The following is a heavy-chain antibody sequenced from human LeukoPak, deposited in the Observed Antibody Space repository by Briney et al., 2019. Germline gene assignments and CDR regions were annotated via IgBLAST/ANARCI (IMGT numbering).Heavy chain of an antibody. CDR3: ARDLRSEYYDY. J-gene: IGHJ4*02. CDR2: IWYDGSKK. CDR1: GFTFSSYS. Sequence: PGGSLRLSCAASGFTFSSYSMNWVRQAPGKGLEWVAVIWYDGSKKYYADSVKGRFTVSRDNFKNTLNLQMNSLGAEDTAVYYCARDLRSEYYDYWGQGTLVTVSS. V-gene: IGHV3-33*08. D-gene: IGHD3-10*01.